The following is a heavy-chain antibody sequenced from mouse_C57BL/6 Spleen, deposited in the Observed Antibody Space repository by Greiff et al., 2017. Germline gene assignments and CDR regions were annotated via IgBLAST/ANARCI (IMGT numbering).Heavy chain of an antibody. J-gene: IGHJ4*01. V-gene: IGHV1-85*01. D-gene: IGHD2-4*01. CDR3: ARGDDYDVNAMDY. Sequence: VKLQQSGPELVKPGASVKLSCKASGYTFTSYDINWVQQRPGQGLEWIGWIYPRYGSTKYNEKFKGKATLTVDTSSSTAYMELHSLTSEDSAVYFCARGDDYDVNAMDYWGQGTSVTVSS. CDR2: IYPRYGST. CDR1: GYTFTSYD.